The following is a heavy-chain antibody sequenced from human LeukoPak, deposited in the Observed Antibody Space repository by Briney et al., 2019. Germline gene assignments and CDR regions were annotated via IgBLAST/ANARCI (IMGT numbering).Heavy chain of an antibody. J-gene: IGHJ6*02. CDR3: ARTYSSSWFFIGMDV. CDR2: IWYDGSNK. D-gene: IGHD6-13*01. CDR1: GFTFSSYG. V-gene: IGHV3-33*01. Sequence: GGSLRLSCAASGFTFSSYGMHWVRQAPGKGLEWVAVIWYDGSNKYYADSVKGRFTISRGNSKNTLYLQMNSLRAEDTAVYYCARTYSSSWFFIGMDVWGQGTTVTVSS.